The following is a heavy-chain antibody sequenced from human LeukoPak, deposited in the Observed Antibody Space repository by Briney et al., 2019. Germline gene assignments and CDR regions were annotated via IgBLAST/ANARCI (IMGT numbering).Heavy chain of an antibody. V-gene: IGHV4-30-4*08. D-gene: IGHD2-2*02. Sequence: SETLSLTCTVSGGSISSGDYYWSWIRQPPGKGLEWIGYIYYSGSTYYNPSLKSRVTISVDTSKNQFSLKLSSVTAADTAVYYCARDPAPGYCSSTSCYNPYYFDYWGQGTLVTVSS. CDR3: ARDPAPGYCSSTSCYNPYYFDY. CDR2: IYYSGST. CDR1: GGSISSGDYY. J-gene: IGHJ4*02.